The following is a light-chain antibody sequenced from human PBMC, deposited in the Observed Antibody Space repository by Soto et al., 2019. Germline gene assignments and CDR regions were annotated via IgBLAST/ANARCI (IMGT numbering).Light chain of an antibody. J-gene: IGLJ2*01. CDR2: EVS. CDR3: SSCAGSPVV. Sequence: QSALTQPPSASGSPGQSVTITCSGTSSDVGEENYVSWYQQHPGKVPKLILYEVSKRPSGVPDRFSGSRSGNTASLTVSGLQAEDEADYYCSSCAGSPVVFGGGTKRTVL. V-gene: IGLV2-8*01. CDR1: SSDVGEENY.